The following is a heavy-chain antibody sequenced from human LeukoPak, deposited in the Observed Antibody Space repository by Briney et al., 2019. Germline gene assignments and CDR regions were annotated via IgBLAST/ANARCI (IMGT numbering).Heavy chain of an antibody. CDR1: GYTFSSYA. Sequence: PGGSLRLSCAASGYTFSSYAMSWVRQAPGKGLEWVSAISGSGGSTYYADSVKGRFTISRDNSKNTLYLQMNSLRAEDTAVYYCAKERGYSYGPNYFDYWGQGTLVTVSS. V-gene: IGHV3-23*01. CDR2: ISGSGGST. J-gene: IGHJ4*02. D-gene: IGHD5-18*01. CDR3: AKERGYSYGPNYFDY.